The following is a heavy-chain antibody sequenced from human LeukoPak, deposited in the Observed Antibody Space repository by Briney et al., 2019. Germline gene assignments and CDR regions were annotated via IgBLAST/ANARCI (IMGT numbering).Heavy chain of an antibody. CDR2: FYTGGST. D-gene: IGHD3-22*01. Sequence: SETLSPTCTVSGGSISYGNYYWSWIRQPAGKGLEWIGRFYTGGSTTYNPSLKSRVTISVDTSKNQLSLKLSSVTAADTAIYYCAEDSSGYYSSFQHWGQGALVTVSS. J-gene: IGHJ1*01. CDR3: AEDSSGYYSSFQH. CDR1: GGSISYGNYY. V-gene: IGHV4-61*02.